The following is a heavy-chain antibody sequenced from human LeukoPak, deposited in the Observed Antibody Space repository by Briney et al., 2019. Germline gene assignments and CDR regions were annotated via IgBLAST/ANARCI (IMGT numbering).Heavy chain of an antibody. CDR1: GFTFSSYA. CDR2: ISSNGGST. CDR3: ARDAEYCSSTSCYKDYYYYMDV. V-gene: IGHV3-64*01. Sequence: GGSLRLSCAASGFTFSSYAMHWARQAPGKGLEYVSAISSNGGSTYYANSVKGRFTISRDNSKNTLYLQMGSLRAEDMAVYCCARDAEYCSSTSCYKDYYYYMDVWGKGTTVTVSS. D-gene: IGHD2-2*02. J-gene: IGHJ6*03.